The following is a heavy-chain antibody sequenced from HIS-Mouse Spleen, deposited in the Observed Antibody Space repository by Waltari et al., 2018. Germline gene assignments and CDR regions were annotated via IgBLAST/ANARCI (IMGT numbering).Heavy chain of an antibody. D-gene: IGHD3-3*01. CDR1: GGYISISSYY. V-gene: IGHV4-39*07. J-gene: IGHJ3*02. CDR2: IYYSGST. CDR3: ARAPTGFLEWFDAFDI. Sequence: QLQLQESGPGLVKPSETLSLTCTVAGGYISISSYYWGCSRQPPGKGLEWIGSIYYSGSTYYNPSLKSRVTISVDTSKNQFSLKLSSVTAADTAVYYCARAPTGFLEWFDAFDIWGQGTMVTVSS.